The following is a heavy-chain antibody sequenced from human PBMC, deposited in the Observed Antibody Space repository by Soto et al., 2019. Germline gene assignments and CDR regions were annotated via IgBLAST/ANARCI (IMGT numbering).Heavy chain of an antibody. CDR3: ASGITSFGVVPG. D-gene: IGHD3-3*01. CDR2: MKPNSGNT. J-gene: IGHJ4*02. V-gene: IGHV1-8*01. CDR1: GYTFTSYD. Sequence: QVQLVQSGAEVKKPGASLKVSCKASGYTFTSYDINWVRQATGQGLEWMGWMKPNSGNTGYAQKFQGRVTKTRKTSISTASMDLSSLRSEDTAVYYCASGITSFGVVPGWGQGTLVTVSS.